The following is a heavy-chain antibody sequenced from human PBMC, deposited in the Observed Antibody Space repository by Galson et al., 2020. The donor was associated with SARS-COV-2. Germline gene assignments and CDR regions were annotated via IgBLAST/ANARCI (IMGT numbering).Heavy chain of an antibody. CDR1: GFTFSSYN. Sequence: TGGSLRLSCAASGFTFSSYNMNWVRQAPGKGLEWVSSISSSSSYIYYADSVKGRFTISRDNAKNSLYLQMNSLRAEDTAVYYCAKDPQDYYDSSGPGYYYYGMDVWGQGTTVTVS. D-gene: IGHD3-22*01. J-gene: IGHJ6*02. V-gene: IGHV3-21*01. CDR2: ISSSSSYI. CDR3: AKDPQDYYDSSGPGYYYYGMDV.